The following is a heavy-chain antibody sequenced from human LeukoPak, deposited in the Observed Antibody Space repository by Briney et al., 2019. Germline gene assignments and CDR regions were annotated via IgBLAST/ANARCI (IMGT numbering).Heavy chain of an antibody. V-gene: IGHV3-21*04. J-gene: IGHJ4*02. D-gene: IGHD6-19*01. CDR2: ISSSSYI. Sequence: GGSLRLSCAASGFTFSSYSMNWVRQAPGKGLEWVSSISSSSYIYYADSVKGRFTISRDNSKNTLYLQMNSLRAEDTAVYYCAKGYSSGWYSFFDYWGQGTLVTVSS. CDR3: AKGYSSGWYSFFDY. CDR1: GFTFSSYS.